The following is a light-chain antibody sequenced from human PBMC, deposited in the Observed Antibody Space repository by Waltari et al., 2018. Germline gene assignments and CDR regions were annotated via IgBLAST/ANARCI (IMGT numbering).Light chain of an antibody. J-gene: IGLJ3*02. V-gene: IGLV1-44*01. Sequence: QSVLTQPPSASGTPGQRVTISCSGRSSNIGSNTVNWYQQLPGTDPKLLIYSNNQRPSGVPDRFSGSKSGTSASLAISGLQSEDEADYYCAAWDDSLNGHWVFGGGTKLTV. CDR3: AAWDDSLNGHWV. CDR1: SSNIGSNT. CDR2: SNN.